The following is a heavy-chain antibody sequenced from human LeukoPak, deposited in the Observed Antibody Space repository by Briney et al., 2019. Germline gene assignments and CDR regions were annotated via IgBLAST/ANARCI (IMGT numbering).Heavy chain of an antibody. CDR3: ARGGGWRDY. V-gene: IGHV3-30-3*01. J-gene: IGHJ4*02. D-gene: IGHD2-15*01. CDR2: ISYDGSNK. CDR1: GFTFSSYA. Sequence: PGGSLRLSCAASGFTFSSYAMHWVRQAPGKGLEWVAVISYDGSNKYYADSVKGRFTISRDNSKNTLYLQMNSLRAEDTAVYYCARGGGWRDYWGQGTLVTVSS.